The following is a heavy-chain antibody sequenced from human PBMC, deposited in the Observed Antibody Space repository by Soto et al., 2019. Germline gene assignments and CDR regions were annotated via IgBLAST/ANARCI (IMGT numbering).Heavy chain of an antibody. D-gene: IGHD6-13*01. CDR2: IYHSGST. CDR3: ARLIAAAGTAKGDY. J-gene: IGHJ4*02. CDR1: AGSNSSSNW. Sequence: SETLSLTCAVSAGSNSSSNWWSWERQPPGKGLEWIGEIYHSGSTNYNPSLKSRVTISVDKSKNQFSLKLSSVTAADTAVYYCARLIAAAGTAKGDYWGKGTLGTVSS. V-gene: IGHV4-4*02.